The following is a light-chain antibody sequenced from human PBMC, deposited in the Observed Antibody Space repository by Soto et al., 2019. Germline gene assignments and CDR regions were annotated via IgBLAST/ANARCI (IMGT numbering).Light chain of an antibody. CDR3: QXYGNSPLT. Sequence: EIVTSQSPATLSVSPGERAPGSCGASQSVSANLAWYQQKPALAPRLLIYDGFLRATGIPDRFSGSGSGTDFTLTISRLEAEDFAVYYCQXYGNSPLTXGQGTRLDIK. CDR2: DGF. J-gene: IGKJ5*01. V-gene: IGKV3D-20*01. CDR1: QSVSAN.